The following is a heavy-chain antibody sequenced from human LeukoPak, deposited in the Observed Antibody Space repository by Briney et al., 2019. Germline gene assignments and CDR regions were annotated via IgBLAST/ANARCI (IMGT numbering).Heavy chain of an antibody. D-gene: IGHD2-21*02. Sequence: GRSLRLSCAASGFTFSSYGMHWVRQAPGKGLEWVAVISYDGSNKYYADSVKGRFTISRDNSKNTLYLQMNSLRAEDTAVYYCAKENWGGACYPGDFDYGAREP. J-gene: IGHJ4*02. CDR1: GFTFSSYG. CDR2: ISYDGSNK. V-gene: IGHV3-30*18. CDR3: AKENWGGACYPGDFDY.